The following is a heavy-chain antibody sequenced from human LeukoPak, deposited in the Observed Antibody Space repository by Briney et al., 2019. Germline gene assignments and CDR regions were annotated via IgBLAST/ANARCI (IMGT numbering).Heavy chain of an antibody. V-gene: IGHV3-23*01. CDR1: GLRFRSYA. CDR2: ISDDSSFT. Sequence: GGSLRLSCVASGLRFRSYAMNWVRQAPGKGLECISTISDDSSFTYYADSVKGRSAISRDDSKNTLYLQMNNLKVEDTAVYYCARDRAVDTTMVIFDYWGQGTLVTVSS. CDR3: ARDRAVDTTMVIFDY. J-gene: IGHJ4*02. D-gene: IGHD5-18*01.